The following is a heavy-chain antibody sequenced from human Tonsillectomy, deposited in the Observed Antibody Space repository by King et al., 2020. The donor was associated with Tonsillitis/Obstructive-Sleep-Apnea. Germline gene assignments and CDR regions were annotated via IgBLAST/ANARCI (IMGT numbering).Heavy chain of an antibody. CDR3: ARGPLYDSSGYYYKDYYYYYMDV. Sequence: QVQLVESGGGVVQPGRSLRLSCAASGFTFSNYAMHWVRQAPGKGLEWVAVISYDGSNKYYADSVKGRFTIYRDNSKNTLYLQMNSLRAEDTAVYYCARGPLYDSSGYYYKDYYYYYMDVWGKGTTVTVSS. J-gene: IGHJ6*03. D-gene: IGHD3-22*01. CDR1: GFTFSNYA. CDR2: ISYDGSNK. V-gene: IGHV3-30*04.